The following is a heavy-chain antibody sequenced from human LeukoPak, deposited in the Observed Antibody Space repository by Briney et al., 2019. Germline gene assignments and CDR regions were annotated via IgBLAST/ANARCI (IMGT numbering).Heavy chain of an antibody. D-gene: IGHD6-6*01. CDR3: AKGRRVAARQSGFDY. CDR2: IKQDGSEK. Sequence: GGSLRLSCAASEFTFSSYWMNWVRQAPGKGLEWVANIKQDGSEKYYVGSVKGRFTISRDNAKNSLYLQMNSLRAEDTAVYYCAKGRRVAARQSGFDYWGQGTLVTVSS. CDR1: EFTFSSYW. J-gene: IGHJ4*02. V-gene: IGHV3-7*01.